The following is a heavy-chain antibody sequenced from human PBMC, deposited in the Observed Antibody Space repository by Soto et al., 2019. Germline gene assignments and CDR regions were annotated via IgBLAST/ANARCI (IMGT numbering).Heavy chain of an antibody. V-gene: IGHV4-4*02. Sequence: QVQLQESGPGLVKPSGTLSLTCAVSGGSISSSNWWSWVRQPPGKGLEWIGEIYHSGSTNYNPSHKSRVTISVDKSKNHFSLKLSAVAAADTAVYYCARIHSSSWDYYGMDVWGQGTTVTVSS. CDR1: GGSISSSNW. D-gene: IGHD6-13*01. CDR2: IYHSGST. J-gene: IGHJ6*02. CDR3: ARIHSSSWDYYGMDV.